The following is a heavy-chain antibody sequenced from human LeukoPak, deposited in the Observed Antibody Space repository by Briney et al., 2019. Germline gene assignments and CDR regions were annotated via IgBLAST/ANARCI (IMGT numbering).Heavy chain of an antibody. J-gene: IGHJ3*02. V-gene: IGHV1-3*01. CDR1: GYTFTTYD. D-gene: IGHD2/OR15-2a*01. CDR2: INAGNGNT. Sequence: GASVKVSCKASGYTFTTYDVNWVRQATGQGLEWMGWINAGNGNTKYSQKFQGRVTITRDTASTAYMELSSLRSEDTAVYYCAREGNRGAFDIWGQGTMVTVSS. CDR3: AREGNRGAFDI.